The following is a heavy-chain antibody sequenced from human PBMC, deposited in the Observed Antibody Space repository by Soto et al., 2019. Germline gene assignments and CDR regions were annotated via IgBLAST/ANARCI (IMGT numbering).Heavy chain of an antibody. CDR3: ARDAAVPGESDRFDY. Sequence: LSLTCAVSGDSVTSNFWWSWVRQPPGKGLEWIGEAYHNGLTDYNPSLKSRVTMSVDTSKNEFSLKLTSLTAADTAIYYCARDAAVPGESDRFDYWGQGTLVTVSS. V-gene: IGHV4-4*02. D-gene: IGHD6-19*01. CDR2: AYHNGLT. CDR1: GDSVTSNFW. J-gene: IGHJ4*02.